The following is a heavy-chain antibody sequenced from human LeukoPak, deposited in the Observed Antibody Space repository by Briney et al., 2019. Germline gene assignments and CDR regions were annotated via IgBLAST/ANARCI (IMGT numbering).Heavy chain of an antibody. CDR3: AREARYSSSWYEGFVY. J-gene: IGHJ4*02. CDR1: GYTFTSYD. V-gene: IGHV1-8*01. Sequence: ASVKVSCKASGYTFTSYDINWVRQATGQGLEWMGWMNPNSGNTGYAQKFQGRVTMTRNTSISTAYMELSSLRSEDTAVYYCAREARYSSSWYEGFVYWDQGTLVTVSS. D-gene: IGHD6-13*01. CDR2: MNPNSGNT.